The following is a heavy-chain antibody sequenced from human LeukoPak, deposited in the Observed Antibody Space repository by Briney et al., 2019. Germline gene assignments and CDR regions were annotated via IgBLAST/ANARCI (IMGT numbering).Heavy chain of an antibody. J-gene: IGHJ5*02. Sequence: GASVKVSCKASGYTFTSYGISWVRQAPGQGLEWMGWISAYNGNTNYAQKLQGRVTMTTDTSTSTAYMELRSLRSDDTAVYYCASHCSGTSCYGGIWFDPWGQGTLVTVSS. D-gene: IGHD2-2*01. CDR3: ASHCSGTSCYGGIWFDP. CDR1: GYTFTSYG. V-gene: IGHV1-18*01. CDR2: ISAYNGNT.